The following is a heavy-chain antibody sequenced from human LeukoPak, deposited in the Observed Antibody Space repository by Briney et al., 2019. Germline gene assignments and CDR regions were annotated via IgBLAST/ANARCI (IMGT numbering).Heavy chain of an antibody. CDR1: GGSIRSYY. CDR3: ARGVTGTIDY. Sequence: PSETLSLTCTVSGGSIRSYYWSWIRQPPGKGLEWIGYIYYSGSTNYNPSLKSRVTISVDTSKNQFSLKLSSVTAADTAVYYCARGVTGTIDYWGQGTLVTVSS. D-gene: IGHD1-20*01. J-gene: IGHJ4*02. V-gene: IGHV4-59*01. CDR2: IYYSGST.